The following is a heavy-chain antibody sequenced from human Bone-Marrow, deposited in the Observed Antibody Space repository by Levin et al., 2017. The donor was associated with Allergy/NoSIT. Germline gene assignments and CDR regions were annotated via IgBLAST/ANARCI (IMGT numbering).Heavy chain of an antibody. CDR3: AREVSVYYGSGTYYNVPARPYFDY. Sequence: ASVKVSCKASGYTFTGYYIHWVRQAPGQGLEWMGRINPNSGGTNYAQKFQGRVTMTRDTSISTAYMELSRLRSADTAVYYCAREVSVYYGSGTYYNVPARPYFDYWGQGTLVTVSS. D-gene: IGHD3-10*01. CDR1: GYTFTGYY. V-gene: IGHV1-2*06. CDR2: INPNSGGT. J-gene: IGHJ4*02.